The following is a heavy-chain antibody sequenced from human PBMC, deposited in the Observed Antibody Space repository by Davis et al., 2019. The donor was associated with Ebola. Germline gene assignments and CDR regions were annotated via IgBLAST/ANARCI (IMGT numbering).Heavy chain of an antibody. CDR2: FNPEDGES. CDR1: DYTLREIS. V-gene: IGHV1-24*01. Sequence: ASVKVSCKASDYTLREISMHWVRQAPGIGLEWMGTFNPEDGESIYAQKFQGRVTMTDDTSTNTAYMELSSLRSEDTAVYYCTVGGIGGMGDYWVQGTLVTVSS. J-gene: IGHJ4*02. CDR3: TVGGIGGMGDY. D-gene: IGHD3-10*01.